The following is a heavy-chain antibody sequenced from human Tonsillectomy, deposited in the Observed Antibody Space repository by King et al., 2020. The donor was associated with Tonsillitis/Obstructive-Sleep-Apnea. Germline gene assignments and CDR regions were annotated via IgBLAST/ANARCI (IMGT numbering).Heavy chain of an antibody. D-gene: IGHD2-2*01. CDR1: GGSFSGYY. CDR3: ARENIVVVPAVMGGGFDY. Sequence: VQLQQWGAGLLKPSETLSLTCAVYGGSFSGYYWTWIRQPPGKGLEWIGEINHSGRTNYNPSLKSRVTISLDTSKNQFPLKLSSVTAADTAVYYCARENIVVVPAVMGGGFDYWGQGTLVTVSS. V-gene: IGHV4-34*01. CDR2: INHSGRT. J-gene: IGHJ4*02.